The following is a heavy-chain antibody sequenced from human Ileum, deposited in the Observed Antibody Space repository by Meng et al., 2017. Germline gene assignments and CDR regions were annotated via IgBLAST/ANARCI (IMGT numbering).Heavy chain of an antibody. CDR1: GYTFTTFG. J-gene: IGHJ4*02. D-gene: IGHD6-19*01. CDR2: IDPGNGNR. V-gene: IGHV1-18*01. Sequence: QVQLVPSGIEVKKPGASVKVSCKPSGYTFTTFGISWVRQAPGQGLEWMGWIDPGNGNRNFAQKFQDRITLTTDTTTTTAYMELRSLRSDDTAIFYCARDRQWVFDYWGQGTLVTVSS. CDR3: ARDRQWVFDY.